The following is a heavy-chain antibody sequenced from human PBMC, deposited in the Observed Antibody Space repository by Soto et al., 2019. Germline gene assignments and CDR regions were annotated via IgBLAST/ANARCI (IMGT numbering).Heavy chain of an antibody. CDR1: GFTFSNAW. J-gene: IGHJ4*02. D-gene: IGHD3-16*01. Sequence: VQLVESGGASVETGGSLRLTCAASGFTFSNAWMTWVRQAPGKGLEWVGRIKSRALGETTDYAAPVKGRFTISRDDSENTLSLQLNSLKTEDTAVYYCATSAAVSWGVFDHWGQGTLVTVSS. CDR3: ATSAAVSWGVFDH. CDR2: IKSRALGETT. V-gene: IGHV3-15*02.